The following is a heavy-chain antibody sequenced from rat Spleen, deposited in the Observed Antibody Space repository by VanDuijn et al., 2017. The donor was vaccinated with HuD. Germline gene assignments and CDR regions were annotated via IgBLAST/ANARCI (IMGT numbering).Heavy chain of an antibody. CDR3: ARDRDYGSYY. D-gene: IGHD1-11*01. Sequence: QVQLKESGPGLVQPSQTLSLTCTVSGFSLSSYGVIWVRQPPGKGLEWMGVIWGNGKKNYNSALKSRLSISKDTTKSQVYLKMNSLQTKDTATYYCARDRDYGSYYWGQGVMVTVSS. CDR2: IWGNGKK. J-gene: IGHJ2*01. V-gene: IGHV2-13*01. CDR1: GFSLSSYG.